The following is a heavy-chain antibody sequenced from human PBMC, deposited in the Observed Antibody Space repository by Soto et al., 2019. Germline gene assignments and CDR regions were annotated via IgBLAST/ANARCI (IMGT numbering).Heavy chain of an antibody. CDR2: INPSGGST. D-gene: IGHD2-21*01. V-gene: IGHV1-46*03. CDR1: GYTFTSYY. Sequence: GASVKVSCKASGYTFTSYYMHWVRQAPGQGLEWMGIINPSGGSTSYAQKFQGRVTMTRDTSTSTVYMELSSLRSEDTAVYYCATPRSGEGYGYAFDIWGQGTMVTVSS. CDR3: ATPRSGEGYGYAFDI. J-gene: IGHJ3*02.